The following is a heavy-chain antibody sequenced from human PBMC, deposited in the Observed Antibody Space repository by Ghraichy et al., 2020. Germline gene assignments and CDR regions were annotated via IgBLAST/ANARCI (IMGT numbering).Heavy chain of an antibody. J-gene: IGHJ4*02. CDR2: ISGSGGST. CDR1: GFTFSSYA. D-gene: IGHD3-22*01. V-gene: IGHV3-23*01. Sequence: GGSLRLSCAASGFTFSSYAMSWVRQAPGKGLEWVSAISGSGGSTYYADSVKGRFTISRDNSKNTLYPQMNSLRAEDTAVYYCAKDGIHYYDSSGYYRWGQGTLVTVSS. CDR3: AKDGIHYYDSSGYYR.